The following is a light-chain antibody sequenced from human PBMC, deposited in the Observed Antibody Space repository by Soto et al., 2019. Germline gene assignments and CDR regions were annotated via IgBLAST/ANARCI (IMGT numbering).Light chain of an antibody. V-gene: IGKV3-15*01. CDR1: ECVLRN. J-gene: IGKJ3*01. CDR3: HHYSNWPPT. Sequence: VMTQSPATLSVSPGERVTLSCRASECVLRNLAWYQQKPCQGTIRLIYYASTRATGVTDRFTGRGSGTEFTLTISSLQSEDFGFYHCHHYSNWPPTFGPGTKVEIK. CDR2: YAS.